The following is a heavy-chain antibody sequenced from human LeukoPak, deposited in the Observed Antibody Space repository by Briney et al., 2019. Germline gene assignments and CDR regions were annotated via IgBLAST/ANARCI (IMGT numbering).Heavy chain of an antibody. D-gene: IGHD1/OR15-1a*01. Sequence: SETLSLTCAVYGGSFNTYYWNWIRQSPAKGLEWNGEINHTGTTNYNPSPKSRFTISVDTSKNQFSLKLTSVTAADTAVYYCARGAADRNNYYYYIDVWGKGTTVTVSS. CDR3: ARGAADRNNYYYYIDV. J-gene: IGHJ6*03. CDR2: INHTGTT. CDR1: GGSFNTYY. V-gene: IGHV4-34*01.